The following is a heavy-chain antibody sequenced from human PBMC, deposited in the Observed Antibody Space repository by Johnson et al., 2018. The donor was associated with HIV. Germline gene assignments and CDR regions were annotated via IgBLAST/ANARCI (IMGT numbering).Heavy chain of an antibody. D-gene: IGHD5-24*01. Sequence: QVQLVESGGGVVQPGKSLRLSCAASGFTFSSYGMHWVRQAPGKGLEWVAVIWYDGSNKYYADSVKGRFTISRDNSKNTLYLQMNSRRAEDTAVYYCARLRAEAQFDAFDIWGQGTMVTVSS. J-gene: IGHJ3*02. V-gene: IGHV3-30*19. CDR3: ARLRAEAQFDAFDI. CDR2: IWYDGSNK. CDR1: GFTFSSYG.